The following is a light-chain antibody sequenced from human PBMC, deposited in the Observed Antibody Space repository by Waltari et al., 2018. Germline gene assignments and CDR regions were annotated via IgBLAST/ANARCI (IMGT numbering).Light chain of an antibody. V-gene: IGLV2-23*01. CDR2: EGS. J-gene: IGLJ2*01. CDR1: SSDVGSYNL. Sequence: QSALTQPASVSGSPGQSITISCTGTSSDVGSYNLVSWYQQHPGKAPKLLIYEGSKRPSGVSNRFSGSKSGNTASLTISGLQAGDEADYYCCSYAGSSTSLVFGGGTKLTVL. CDR3: CSYAGSSTSLV.